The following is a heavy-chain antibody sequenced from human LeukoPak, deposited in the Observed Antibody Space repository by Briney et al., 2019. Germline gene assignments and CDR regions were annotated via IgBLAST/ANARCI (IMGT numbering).Heavy chain of an antibody. CDR2: ISSSRSEI. D-gene: IGHD6-19*01. CDR3: ASSGDRSDYYYGMDV. V-gene: IGHV3-21*01. J-gene: IGHJ6*04. Sequence: GGSLRLSCAASGFTFSSYSMNWVRQGPGKGLEWVSSISSSRSEIYYADSVKGRFTISRDNAKNSLYLQMNSLRAEDTAVYYCASSGDRSDYYYGMDVWGKGTTVTVSS. CDR1: GFTFSSYS.